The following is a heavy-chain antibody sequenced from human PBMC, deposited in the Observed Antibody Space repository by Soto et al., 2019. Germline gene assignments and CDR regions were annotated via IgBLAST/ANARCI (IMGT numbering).Heavy chain of an antibody. D-gene: IGHD1-1*01. CDR3: ARSTRGPRSFKGMDV. CDR2: IERDDDDK. CDR1: GFSVTSPGRC. J-gene: IGHJ6*02. V-gene: IGHV2-70*13. Sequence: SGPTLVNPTGTRTVTCTFSGFSVTSPGRCGSGIRQSPGRALEWLALIERDDDDKYYSTSLKTRLTISKDTSKNQVVLTMANMDPADTATYYCARSTRGPRSFKGMDVWGQGTPVTVSS.